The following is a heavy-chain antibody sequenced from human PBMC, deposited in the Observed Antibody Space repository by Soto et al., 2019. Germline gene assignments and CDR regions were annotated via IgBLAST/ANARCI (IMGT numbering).Heavy chain of an antibody. V-gene: IGHV1-8*01. D-gene: IGHD6-19*01. Sequence: QVQLVQSGAEVKKPGASVKVSCKASGYTFTSYDINWVRQATGQGPEWMGWMNPNSDNTGYAQKFQGRVPMTRNTSISTAYMELSSLRSEDTPVYYGARCFQWLVRGYYYIHVWGKGTTVT. J-gene: IGHJ6*03. CDR3: ARCFQWLVRGYYYIHV. CDR1: GYTFTSYD. CDR2: MNPNSDNT.